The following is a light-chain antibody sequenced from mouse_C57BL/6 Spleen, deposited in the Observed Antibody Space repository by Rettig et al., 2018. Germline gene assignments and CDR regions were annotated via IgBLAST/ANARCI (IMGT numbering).Light chain of an antibody. CDR1: NY. CDR3: KQSYNLWT. Sequence: NYLAWYQQKPGQSPKLLIYWASTRESGVPDRFTGSGSGTDFILTISSVQAEDLAVYYCKQSYNLWTFGGGTKLEIK. J-gene: IGKJ1*01. CDR2: WAS. V-gene: IGKV8-21*01.